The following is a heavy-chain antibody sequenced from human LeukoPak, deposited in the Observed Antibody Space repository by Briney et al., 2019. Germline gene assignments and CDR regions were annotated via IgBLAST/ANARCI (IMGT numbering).Heavy chain of an antibody. J-gene: IGHJ4*02. D-gene: IGHD2-15*01. CDR1: GFTFSGSA. Sequence: GGSLKLSCAASGFTFSGSAMHWVRQASGKGLEWVGRIRSKANSYATAYAASVKGRFTISRDDSKNTAYLRMNSLKTEDTAVYYCTRPVCSGGSCYSFDYWGQGTLVTVSS. CDR3: TRPVCSGGSCYSFDY. CDR2: IRSKANSYAT. V-gene: IGHV3-73*01.